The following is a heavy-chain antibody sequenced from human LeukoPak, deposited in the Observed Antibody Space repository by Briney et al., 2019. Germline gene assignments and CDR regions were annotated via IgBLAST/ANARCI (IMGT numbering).Heavy chain of an antibody. Sequence: GGSLRLSCAASGFTFSSYGMHWVRQAPGKGLEWVAFIRYDGSNKYYADSVRGRFTISRDNSKNTLYLQMNSLRAEDTAVYYCAKADLYYYDSSGYDFDYWGQGTLVTVSS. CDR3: AKADLYYYDSSGYDFDY. V-gene: IGHV3-30*02. CDR2: IRYDGSNK. J-gene: IGHJ4*02. D-gene: IGHD3-22*01. CDR1: GFTFSSYG.